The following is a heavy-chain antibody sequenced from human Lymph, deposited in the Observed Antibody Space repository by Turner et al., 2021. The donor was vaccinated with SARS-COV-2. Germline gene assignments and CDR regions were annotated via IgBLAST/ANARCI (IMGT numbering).Heavy chain of an antibody. V-gene: IGHV3-23*01. CDR3: AKDPNWYVLSAVDY. J-gene: IGHJ4*02. Sequence: EVQLLESGGGLVQPGGSLRLYCAASGFTFSSYAMSWVRQAPGKGLEWVSAISGSGGNTYYADSVKCRFTISRDNSKITLYLQMNSLRAEDTAVYYCAKDPNWYVLSAVDYWGQGTLVTVSS. D-gene: IGHD1-1*01. CDR2: ISGSGGNT. CDR1: GFTFSSYA.